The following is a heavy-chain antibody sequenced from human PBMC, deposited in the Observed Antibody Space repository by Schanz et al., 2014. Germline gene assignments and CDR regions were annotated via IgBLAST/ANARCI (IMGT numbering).Heavy chain of an antibody. D-gene: IGHD5-12*01. CDR1: GFIFSSYA. J-gene: IGHJ4*02. Sequence: QVQLVESGGGVVQPGGSLRLSCAASGFIFSSYAMHWVRQAPGKGLEWVAVISYDGRNKYYADSVKGRFTISRDNSRNTLYLQMNSLRAEDTAVYYCASPSGYSDYGTYFDFWGQGTLVTVSS. CDR2: ISYDGRNK. V-gene: IGHV3-30-3*02. CDR3: ASPSGYSDYGTYFDF.